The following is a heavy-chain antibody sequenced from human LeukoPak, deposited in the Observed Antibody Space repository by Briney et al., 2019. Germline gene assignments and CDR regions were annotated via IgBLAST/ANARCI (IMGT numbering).Heavy chain of an antibody. D-gene: IGHD3-16*01. Sequence: SETLSLTCAVYGGSFSGYYWSWIRQPPGKGLEWIGEINHSGSTNYNPSLKSRVTISVDTSKNQFSLKLSSVTAADTAVYYCARSKGGRGFDPWGQGTLVTVSP. J-gene: IGHJ5*02. CDR2: INHSGST. CDR3: ARSKGGRGFDP. CDR1: GGSFSGYY. V-gene: IGHV4-34*01.